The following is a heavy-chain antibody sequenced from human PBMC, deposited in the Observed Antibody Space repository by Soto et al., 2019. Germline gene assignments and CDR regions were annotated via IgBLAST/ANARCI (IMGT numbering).Heavy chain of an antibody. Sequence: SETLSLTCAVYGGSFSGYYWSWIRQPPGEGLEWIGEINHSGSTNYNPSLKSRVTISVDTSKNQFSLKLSSVTAADTAVYYCARVSRSHYYGSGSYYGYYYYGMDVCGQGTTVTVSS. D-gene: IGHD3-10*01. V-gene: IGHV4-34*01. CDR1: GGSFSGYY. CDR3: ARVSRSHYYGSGSYYGYYYYGMDV. J-gene: IGHJ6*02. CDR2: INHSGST.